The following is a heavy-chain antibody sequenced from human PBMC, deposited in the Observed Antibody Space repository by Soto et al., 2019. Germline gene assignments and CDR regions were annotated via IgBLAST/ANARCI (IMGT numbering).Heavy chain of an antibody. CDR1: GGPISRFD. Sequence: ESLSRTCTVSGGPISRFDWSWIRQPAGNGLDWIGRIYASVSTNYNPSLKSRVTMSVDTTKNQISLKLFSVTAADTAVYYCARDRLEGRGNSYGYYYYYGLDVWGQGTTVTVSS. D-gene: IGHD5-18*01. CDR3: ARDRLEGRGNSYGYYYYYGLDV. J-gene: IGHJ6*02. CDR2: IYASVST. V-gene: IGHV4-4*07.